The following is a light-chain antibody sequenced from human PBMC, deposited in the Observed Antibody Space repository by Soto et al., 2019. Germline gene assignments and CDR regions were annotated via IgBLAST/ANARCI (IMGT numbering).Light chain of an antibody. V-gene: IGKV3-15*01. CDR1: HSVNSN. CDR2: GTS. Sequence: VMTQSPATVSLSPGERATLSCRASHSVNSNLAWYQQKPGQAPRLLIYGTSTRATGVPVRFSGSGSGTEFTLTISGLQSEDFAIYYCQQYDNWPLTFGGGTKVDIK. J-gene: IGKJ4*01. CDR3: QQYDNWPLT.